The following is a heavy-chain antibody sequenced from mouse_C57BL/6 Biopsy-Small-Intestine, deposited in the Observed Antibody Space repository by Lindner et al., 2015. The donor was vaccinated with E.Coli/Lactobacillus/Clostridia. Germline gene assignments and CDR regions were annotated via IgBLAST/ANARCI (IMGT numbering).Heavy chain of an antibody. J-gene: IGHJ1*03. D-gene: IGHD2-2*01. CDR3: ARWLDWYFDV. CDR2: INPNNGGT. V-gene: IGHV1-22*01. CDR1: GYTFTDYN. Sequence: VQLQESGPELMKPGASVKMSCKASGYTFTDYNMHWVKQSHGKSLEWIGYINPNNGGTSYNQKFKGKATLTVNKSSSTAYMELRSLTSEDSAVYYCARWLDWYFDVWGTGTTVTVSS.